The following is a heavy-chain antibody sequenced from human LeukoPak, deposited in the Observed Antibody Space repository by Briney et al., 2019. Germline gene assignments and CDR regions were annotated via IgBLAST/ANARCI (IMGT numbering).Heavy chain of an antibody. J-gene: IGHJ4*02. CDR1: GFSFSRYS. CDR2: ISSGTSTI. V-gene: IGHV3-48*01. Sequence: GGSLRLSCAASGFSFSRYSMNWVRQAPGKGLEWVSYISSGTSTIYYADSVEGRYTISRDNAMNSLSLQMNSLRAEDTAVYYCARGTSSSDYSRLYYFDYWGQGTLVTVSS. D-gene: IGHD3-22*01. CDR3: ARGTSSSDYSRLYYFDY.